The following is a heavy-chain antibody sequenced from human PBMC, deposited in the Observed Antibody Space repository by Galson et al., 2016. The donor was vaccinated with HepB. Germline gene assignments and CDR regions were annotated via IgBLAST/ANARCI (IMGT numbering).Heavy chain of an antibody. CDR3: ATLAGEYCSSTSRPCYYYMDV. CDR2: IYYSGST. J-gene: IGHJ6*03. V-gene: IGHV4-59*01. Sequence: ETLSLTCTVSGTSISSYYWSWIRQPPGKGLEWIGNIYYSGSTNYNPSLTSRGTISFATSKNQFPLKLSSVTAADTAVYYWATLAGEYCSSTSRPCYYYMDVWGKGTTVTVSS. D-gene: IGHD2-2*01. CDR1: GTSISSYY.